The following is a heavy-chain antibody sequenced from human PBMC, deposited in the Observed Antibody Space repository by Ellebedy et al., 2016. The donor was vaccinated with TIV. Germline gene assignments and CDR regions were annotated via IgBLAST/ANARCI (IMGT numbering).Heavy chain of an antibody. CDR3: VRDLHWSYFD. D-gene: IGHD1-26*01. CDR2: IYSDGNT. Sequence: GESLKISCAASGFAVSSNYMTWVRQAPGRGLEWVSLIYSDGNTNYADSVRGRFTISRDSSKNTLDLQMNSLRAEDTAVYYCVRDLHWSYFDWGQGTLVTVSS. CDR1: GFAVSSNY. V-gene: IGHV3-53*01. J-gene: IGHJ4*02.